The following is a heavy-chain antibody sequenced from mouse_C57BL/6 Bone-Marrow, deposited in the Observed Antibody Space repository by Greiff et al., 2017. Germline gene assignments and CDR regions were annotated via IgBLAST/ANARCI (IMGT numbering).Heavy chain of an antibody. CDR3: ARIGAGTGYYAMDY. Sequence: VQLQQSGPELVKPGASVKLSCKASGYTFTSYDINWVKQRPGQGLEWIGWIYPRDGSTKYNEKFKGKATLTVDTSSSTAYMELHSLTSEDSAVYFCARIGAGTGYYAMDYWGQGTSVTVSS. J-gene: IGHJ4*01. CDR2: IYPRDGST. CDR1: GYTFTSYD. V-gene: IGHV1-85*01. D-gene: IGHD4-1*01.